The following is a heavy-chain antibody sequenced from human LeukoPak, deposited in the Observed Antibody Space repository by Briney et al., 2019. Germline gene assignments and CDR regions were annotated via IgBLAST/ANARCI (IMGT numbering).Heavy chain of an antibody. D-gene: IGHD3-3*01. Sequence: SETLSLTCAVCGGSFSGYYWSWIRQPPGKGLEWIGEINHSGSTNYNPSLKSRVTISVDTSKNQFSLKLSSVTAADTAVYYCARRITIFGVVISWGQGTLVTVSS. J-gene: IGHJ5*02. CDR1: GGSFSGYY. V-gene: IGHV4-34*01. CDR2: INHSGST. CDR3: ARRITIFGVVIS.